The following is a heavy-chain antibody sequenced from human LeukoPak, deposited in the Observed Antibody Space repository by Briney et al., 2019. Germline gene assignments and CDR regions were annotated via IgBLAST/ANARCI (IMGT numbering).Heavy chain of an antibody. CDR3: AREAGYGSGSNYNWFDP. V-gene: IGHV4-31*03. Sequence: SETLSLTCTVSGGSISSGGYYWSWIRQHPGKGLEWIGYIYYSGSTYYNPSLKSRVTMSVDTSKNQFSLKLSSVTAADTAVYYCAREAGYGSGSNYNWFDPWGQGTLVTLSS. D-gene: IGHD3-10*01. CDR2: IYYSGST. CDR1: GGSISSGGYY. J-gene: IGHJ5*02.